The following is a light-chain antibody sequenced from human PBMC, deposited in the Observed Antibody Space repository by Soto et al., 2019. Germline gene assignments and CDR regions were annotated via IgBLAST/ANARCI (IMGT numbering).Light chain of an antibody. CDR2: GVS. J-gene: IGLJ2*01. V-gene: IGLV2-14*01. CDR1: SSDVGGYNS. CDR3: SSYTDSSTYVV. Sequence: QSVLTQPASVSGSPGQSITISCTXTSSDVGGYNSVSWYQQHPGKAPKLMIHGVSNRPSGVSNRFSGSKSGNTASLTISGLQAEDEADYYCSSYTDSSTYVVFGGGTKLTVL.